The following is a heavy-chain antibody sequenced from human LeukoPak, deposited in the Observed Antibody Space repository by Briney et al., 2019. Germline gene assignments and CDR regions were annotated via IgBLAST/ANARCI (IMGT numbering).Heavy chain of an antibody. CDR1: GVSISSSSYY. CDR2: IYYSGST. Sequence: SETLSLTCTVSGVSISSSSYYWGWIRQPPGKGLEWIGSIYYSGSTYYNPSLKSRVTISVDTSKNQFSLKLSSVTAADTAVYYCAKGAGPPWFDPWGQGTLVTVSS. D-gene: IGHD6-19*01. V-gene: IGHV4-39*07. CDR3: AKGAGPPWFDP. J-gene: IGHJ5*02.